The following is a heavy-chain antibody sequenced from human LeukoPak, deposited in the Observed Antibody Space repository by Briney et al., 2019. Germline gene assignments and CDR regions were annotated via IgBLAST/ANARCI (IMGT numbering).Heavy chain of an antibody. Sequence: SETLSLTCTVSGDSISSGPYYWGWIRQPPGKGLEWIGNIYYGENTYYNPSLKSRVTISIDTSKNQFSLKLSSVTAADTAVYYCARHSRTLPRARVRGVIGWFDPWGQGTLVTVSS. CDR3: ARHSRTLPRARVRGVIGWFDP. CDR2: IYYGENT. D-gene: IGHD3-10*01. J-gene: IGHJ5*02. V-gene: IGHV4-39*01. CDR1: GDSISSGPYY.